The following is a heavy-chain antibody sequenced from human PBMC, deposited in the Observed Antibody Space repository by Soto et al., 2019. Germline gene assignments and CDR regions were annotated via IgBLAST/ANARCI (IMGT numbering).Heavy chain of an antibody. D-gene: IGHD3-10*01. CDR3: ARADYSGSGSYFPPGWYFDL. J-gene: IGHJ2*01. CDR2: IYYSGGT. Sequence: SETLSLTTTVSGGSISSYYWSWIRQPPGKGLEWIGYIYYSGGTNDNPSLKSRGTISGDTSKNQFSLKLSSVPAADTAVYYCARADYSGSGSYFPPGWYFDLWGRGTLVTVS. CDR1: GGSISSYY. V-gene: IGHV4-59*01.